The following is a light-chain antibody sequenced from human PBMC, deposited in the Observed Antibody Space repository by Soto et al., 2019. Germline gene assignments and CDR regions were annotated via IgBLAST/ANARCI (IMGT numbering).Light chain of an antibody. CDR1: QSVSSSY. J-gene: IGKJ3*01. Sequence: EIVLTQSPGTLSLSPGERATLSCRASQSVSSSYLAWYQHKPGQAPRLLIYGASSRATGIPDRFSGSGSGTDFTLTISRLEPEDFATYYCQQAYSFPFTFGPGTKVDIK. CDR2: GAS. CDR3: QQAYSFPFT. V-gene: IGKV3-20*01.